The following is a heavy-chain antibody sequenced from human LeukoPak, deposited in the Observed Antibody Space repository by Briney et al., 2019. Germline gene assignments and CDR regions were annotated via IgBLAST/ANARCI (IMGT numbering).Heavy chain of an antibody. CDR1: GYTFTSYG. CDR3: ARASSDILTGYSNFDY. D-gene: IGHD3-9*01. V-gene: IGHV1-18*01. J-gene: IGHJ4*02. Sequence: ASVKVSCKASGYTFTSYGISWVRRAPGQGLEWMGWISAYNGNRNYAQKFQGRVTMTTDTSTSTGYMELRSLRSDDTAVYYCARASSDILTGYSNFDYWGQGTLVTVSS. CDR2: ISAYNGNR.